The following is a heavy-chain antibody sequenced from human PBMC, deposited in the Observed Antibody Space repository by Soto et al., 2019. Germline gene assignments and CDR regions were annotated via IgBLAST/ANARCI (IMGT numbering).Heavy chain of an antibody. V-gene: IGHV6-1*01. D-gene: IGHD3-9*01. CDR1: GDSVSSNSTA. CDR3: ARDLGILTGYSLYYYYGMDV. J-gene: IGHJ6*02. Sequence: SQTLSLTCVISGDSVSSNSTAWNWIRQSPSRGLEWLGRTYYRSKWYNDYAVSVKSRITINPDTSKNQFSLQLNSVTPEDTAVYYCARDLGILTGYSLYYYYGMDVWGQGTTVTVSS. CDR2: TYYRSKWYN.